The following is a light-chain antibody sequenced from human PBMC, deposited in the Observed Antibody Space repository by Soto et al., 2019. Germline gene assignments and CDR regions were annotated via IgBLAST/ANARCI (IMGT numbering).Light chain of an antibody. J-gene: IGKJ4*01. CDR3: QQYNTWPPLT. V-gene: IGKV3-15*01. CDR1: QSVSSN. CDR2: GAS. Sequence: EILMTQSPATLSVSPGERATLSCRASQSVSSNLAWYQQKPGQTPRLLIYGASTRATGIPARFSGSGSGTEFTLNISSLQSEDFAVYYCQQYNTWPPLTFGGGTKVEIK.